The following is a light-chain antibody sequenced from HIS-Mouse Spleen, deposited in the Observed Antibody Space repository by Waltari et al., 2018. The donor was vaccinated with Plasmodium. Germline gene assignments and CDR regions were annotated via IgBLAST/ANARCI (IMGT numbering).Light chain of an antibody. CDR3: QQSHT. CDR2: AAS. CDR1: QSISIY. Sequence: DIQMTQSPSSLSASVGDRVTITCRASQSISIYLNWYQQKPGKATKLLIYAASSLQSGVPSRFSGSGSGTDFTLTISSLQPEDFATYYCQQSHTFGQGTKLEIK. J-gene: IGKJ2*01. V-gene: IGKV1-39*01.